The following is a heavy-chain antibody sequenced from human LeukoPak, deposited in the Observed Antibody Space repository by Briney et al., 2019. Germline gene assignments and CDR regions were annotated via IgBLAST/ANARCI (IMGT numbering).Heavy chain of an antibody. Sequence: PGGSLRLSCAASGFTFNNYWMSWVRQAPGKGLQWVANKNQDGGAKFYVDSVKGRFTISRDNTKKSLYLQMNSLRVEDTAVYYCARGDFSDNGDYVDAFDIWGQGTMVTVSS. CDR2: KNQDGGAK. CDR3: ARGDFSDNGDYVDAFDI. CDR1: GFTFNNYW. D-gene: IGHD4-17*01. J-gene: IGHJ3*02. V-gene: IGHV3-7*01.